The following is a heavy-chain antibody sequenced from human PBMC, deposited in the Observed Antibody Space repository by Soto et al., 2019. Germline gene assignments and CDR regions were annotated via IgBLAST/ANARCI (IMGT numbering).Heavy chain of an antibody. D-gene: IGHD3-3*01. CDR3: ASVLRFLPDGYYYYGMDV. V-gene: IGHV4-61*01. J-gene: IGHJ6*02. Sequence: SETLSLTCTGSGGSVSSGSYYWSWIRQPPGKGLEWIGYIYYSGSTNYNPSLKSRVTISVDTSKNQFSLKLSSVTAADTAVYYCASVLRFLPDGYYYYGMDVWGQGTTVTVSS. CDR1: GGSVSSGSYY. CDR2: IYYSGST.